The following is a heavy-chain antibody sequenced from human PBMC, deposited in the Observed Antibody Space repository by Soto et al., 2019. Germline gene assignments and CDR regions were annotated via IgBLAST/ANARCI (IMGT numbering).Heavy chain of an antibody. CDR2: IWYDGSNK. CDR1: GFTFSGYG. Sequence: PGGSLRLSCAASGFTFSGYGMHWVRQAPGKGLEWVAIIWYDGSNKYYADSVKGRFTISRDNSKNTLYLEMNSLRAEDTAVYYCARDFSWYFDHWGQGNLVTVSS. J-gene: IGHJ4*02. V-gene: IGHV3-33*01. CDR3: ARDFSWYFDH. D-gene: IGHD2-15*01.